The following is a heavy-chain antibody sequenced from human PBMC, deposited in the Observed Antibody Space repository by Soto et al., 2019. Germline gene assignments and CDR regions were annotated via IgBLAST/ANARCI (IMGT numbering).Heavy chain of an antibody. D-gene: IGHD5-12*01. V-gene: IGHV3-33*01. Sequence: QVQLVESGGGVVQPGRSLRLSCAASGFTFSSYGRHWVRQAPGKGLEWVAVIWYDGSNKYYADSVKGRFTISRDNSKNTLYLQMNSLRAEDTAVYYCARVRTGYSGYEADYWGQGTLVTVSS. J-gene: IGHJ4*02. CDR3: ARVRTGYSGYEADY. CDR2: IWYDGSNK. CDR1: GFTFSSYG.